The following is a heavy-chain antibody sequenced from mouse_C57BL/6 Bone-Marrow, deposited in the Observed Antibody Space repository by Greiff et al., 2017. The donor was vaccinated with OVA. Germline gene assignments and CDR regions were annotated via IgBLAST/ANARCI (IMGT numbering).Heavy chain of an antibody. CDR2: ISDGGSYT. V-gene: IGHV5-4*01. D-gene: IGHD5-2*01. J-gene: IGHJ3*01. Sequence: EVQGVESGGGLVKPGGSLKLSCAASGFTFSSYAMSWVRQTPEKRLEWVATISDGGSYTYYPDNVKGRFTISRDNAKNNLYLQMSHLKSEDTAMYYCARDGIYWGQGTLVTVSA. CDR3: ARDGIY. CDR1: GFTFSSYA.